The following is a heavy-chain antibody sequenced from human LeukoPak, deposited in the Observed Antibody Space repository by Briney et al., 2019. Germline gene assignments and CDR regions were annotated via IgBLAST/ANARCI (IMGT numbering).Heavy chain of an antibody. CDR2: TYSGGNT. J-gene: IGHJ4*02. V-gene: IGHV3-53*01. CDR1: GFSVSSNY. CDR3: ARGGNKEFDY. D-gene: IGHD2/OR15-2a*01. Sequence: GGSLRLSCAASGFSVSSNYMSWVRQTPGKGLEWVSVTYSGGNTYYADSVKGRSTISRDNSKNTLHLQMNSPRAEDTAVYYCARGGNKEFDYWGQGALVTVSS.